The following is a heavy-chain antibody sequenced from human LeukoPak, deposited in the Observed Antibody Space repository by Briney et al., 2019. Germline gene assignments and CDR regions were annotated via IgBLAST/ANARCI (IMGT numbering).Heavy chain of an antibody. V-gene: IGHV3-23*01. Sequence: GGSLRLSCPALVFTFSSYAMSWVRHAPGKGLEWVSAISGSGGSTNYADSVKGRFTIYRDNSKNTLYLQMNSLRAEDTAVYYCAKFLPTHIVVANYYFDYWGQGNLVTVSS. J-gene: IGHJ4*02. CDR2: ISGSGGST. CDR1: VFTFSSYA. D-gene: IGHD2-21*01. CDR3: AKFLPTHIVVANYYFDY.